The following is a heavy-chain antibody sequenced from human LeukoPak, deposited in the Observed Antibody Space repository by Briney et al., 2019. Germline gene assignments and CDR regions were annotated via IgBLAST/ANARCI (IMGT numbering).Heavy chain of an antibody. CDR2: MNPNSGNT. Sequence: ASVKVSCKASGYTFTSYDINWVRQATGQGLEWMGWMNPNSGNTGYAQKFQGRVTITRNTSISTAYMELSSLRSEDTAVYYCARGGSGWYPYNWFDPWGQGTLVTVSS. D-gene: IGHD6-19*01. J-gene: IGHJ5*02. CDR3: ARGGSGWYPYNWFDP. CDR1: GYTFTSYD. V-gene: IGHV1-8*03.